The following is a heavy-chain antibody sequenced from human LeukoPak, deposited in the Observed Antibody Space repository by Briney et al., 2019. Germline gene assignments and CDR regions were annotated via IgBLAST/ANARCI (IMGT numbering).Heavy chain of an antibody. Sequence: PGGSLRLSCAASGFTLSTHWMHWVRQAPGKGLVWVSRINGDGTTTSYADSVKGRFTISRVNAKSTLYLDMDSLRAEDTAIYYCARRWYTGTYYYFDLWGQGTLVTVSS. J-gene: IGHJ4*02. D-gene: IGHD1-26*01. CDR2: INGDGTTT. CDR3: ARRWYTGTYYYFDL. V-gene: IGHV3-74*01. CDR1: GFTLSTHW.